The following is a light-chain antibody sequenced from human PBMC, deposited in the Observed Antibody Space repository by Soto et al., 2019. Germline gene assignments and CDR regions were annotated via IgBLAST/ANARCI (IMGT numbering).Light chain of an antibody. CDR1: QSVTTY. J-gene: IGKJ5*01. Sequence: ETVLTQSPATLSLSPGQIATLSCRASQSVTTYLAWYQQKPGQAPRLLIYDASNRATGIPARFSGSGSGTDFTLTISSLQPEDFSVYFCQQRSNWPLITFGQGTRLEIK. CDR2: DAS. V-gene: IGKV3-11*01. CDR3: QQRSNWPLIT.